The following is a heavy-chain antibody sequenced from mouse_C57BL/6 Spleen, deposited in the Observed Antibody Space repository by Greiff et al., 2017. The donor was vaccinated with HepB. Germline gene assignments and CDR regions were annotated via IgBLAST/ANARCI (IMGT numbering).Heavy chain of an antibody. V-gene: IGHV1-81*01. CDR1: GYTFTSYG. CDR3: ARSYGGYPHFDY. Sequence: QVQLKQSGAELARPGASVKLSCKASGYTFTSYGISWVKQRTGQGLEWIGVIYPRSGNTYYNEKFKGKATLTADKSSSTAYMELRSLTSEDSAVYCCARSYGGYPHFDYWGQGTTLTVSS. CDR2: IYPRSGNT. J-gene: IGHJ2*01. D-gene: IGHD2-3*01.